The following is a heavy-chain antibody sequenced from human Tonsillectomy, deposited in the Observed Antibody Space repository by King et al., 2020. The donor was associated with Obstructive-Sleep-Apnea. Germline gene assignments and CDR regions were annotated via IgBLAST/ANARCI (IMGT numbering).Heavy chain of an antibody. V-gene: IGHV3-9*01. D-gene: IGHD6-19*01. CDR1: GFTFDDYA. J-gene: IGHJ3*02. Sequence: VQLVESGGGLVQPGRSLRLSCAASGFTFDDYAMHWVRQAPGKGLEWVSVISWYSGIIGCANSVKGRFPISSDNAKNSLYLQMNSLRAEDTALYYFAKGSGYSSGWGAFDIWGQRTMVTVSS. CDR2: ISWYSGII. CDR3: AKGSGYSSGWGAFDI.